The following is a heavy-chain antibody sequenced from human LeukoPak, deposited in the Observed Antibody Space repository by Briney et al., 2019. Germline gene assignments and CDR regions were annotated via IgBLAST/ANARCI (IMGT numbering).Heavy chain of an antibody. D-gene: IGHD3-10*01. CDR3: ARDRGLGSGSCYTDP. Sequence: SVKVSCKASGGTFSSYAISWVRQAPGQGLEWMGWIIPILGSANYAQSFQGRVTMTADESTSTAYMELSSLRSEDTAVYYCARDRGLGSGSCYTDPWGQGTLVTVSS. V-gene: IGHV1-69*11. J-gene: IGHJ5*02. CDR1: GGTFSSYA. CDR2: IIPILGSA.